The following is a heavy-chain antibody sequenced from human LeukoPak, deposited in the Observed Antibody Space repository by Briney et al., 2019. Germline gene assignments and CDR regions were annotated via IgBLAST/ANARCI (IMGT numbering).Heavy chain of an antibody. CDR2: ISGSGGST. Sequence: GRSLRLSCAASGFTFSSYGMHWARQAPGKGREGVSAISGSGGSTYYADSVKGRFTISRDNSKNALYLQMNSLRAEDTAVYYCAKDLPFAGSGSVSYWGQGTLVTVSS. D-gene: IGHD3-10*01. CDR3: AKDLPFAGSGSVSY. J-gene: IGHJ4*02. V-gene: IGHV3-23*01. CDR1: GFTFSSYG.